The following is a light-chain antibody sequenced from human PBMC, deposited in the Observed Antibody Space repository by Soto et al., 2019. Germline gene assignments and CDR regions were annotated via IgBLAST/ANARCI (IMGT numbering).Light chain of an antibody. CDR2: GAS. Sequence: EIVLTQSPGTLSLSPGERATLSCRASQSVSNNYLACYQQKPGQAPRLLIYGASNRATGNPDRFSGSGSGTDFTLTISRLEPEYFAVYYCQQYGSSGTFGQGSKVEIK. CDR3: QQYGSSGT. CDR1: QSVSNNY. J-gene: IGKJ1*01. V-gene: IGKV3-20*01.